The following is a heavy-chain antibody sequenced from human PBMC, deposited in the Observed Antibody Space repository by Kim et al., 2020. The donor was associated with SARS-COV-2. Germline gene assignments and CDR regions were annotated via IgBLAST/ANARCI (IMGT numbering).Heavy chain of an antibody. J-gene: IGHJ3*02. D-gene: IGHD2-2*01. CDR1: GFTFSSYA. V-gene: IGHV3-23*01. CDR3: AKSWVVPAASGSNDAFDI. CDR2: ISGSGGST. Sequence: GGSLRLSCAASGFTFSSYAMSWVRQAPGKGLECVSAISGSGGSTYYADSVKGRFTISRDNSKNTLYLQMNSLRAEDTAVYYCAKSWVVPAASGSNDAFDIWGQGTMVTVSS.